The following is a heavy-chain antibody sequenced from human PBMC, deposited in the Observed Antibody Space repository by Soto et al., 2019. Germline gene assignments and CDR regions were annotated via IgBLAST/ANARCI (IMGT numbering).Heavy chain of an antibody. D-gene: IGHD3-10*01. CDR1: GYTFTSYG. V-gene: IGHV1-18*01. J-gene: IGHJ4*02. CDR3: AGGWFGEFVSYFGC. Sequence: QVQLVQSGAEVKKPGASVKVSCKASGYTFTSYGISWVRQAPGQGLEWMGWISAYNGNTNYEQKLQGRVTMTTDTSTSTAYMELRSLRYDDTAVDYGAGGWFGEFVSYFGCWGQGALVAVSS. CDR2: ISAYNGNT.